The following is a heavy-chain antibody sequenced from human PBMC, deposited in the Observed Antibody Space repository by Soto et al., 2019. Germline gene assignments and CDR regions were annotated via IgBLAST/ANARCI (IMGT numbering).Heavy chain of an antibody. CDR1: GGSISSSSYY. Sequence: SETLSLTCTVSGGSISSSSYYWGWIRQPPGKGLEWIGSIYYSGSTYYNPSLKSRVTISVDTSKNQFSLKLSSVTAADTAVYYCARGPHDFWSGYYPYYFDYWGQGTLVTVSS. CDR2: IYYSGST. D-gene: IGHD3-3*01. V-gene: IGHV4-39*01. J-gene: IGHJ4*02. CDR3: ARGPHDFWSGYYPYYFDY.